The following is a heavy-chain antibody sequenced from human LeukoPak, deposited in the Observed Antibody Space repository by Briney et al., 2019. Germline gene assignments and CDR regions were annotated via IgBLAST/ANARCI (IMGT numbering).Heavy chain of an antibody. CDR1: GYTFTSYY. J-gene: IGHJ5*02. Sequence: ASVKVSCKASGYTFTSYYMHWLRQPPGQELQWMGIINSSGGSTSYAQKFQGRVTMTRDTSTSTVYMELSSLRSEDTAVYYCARGIWNDETENNWFDPWGQGTLVTVSS. D-gene: IGHD1-1*01. CDR2: INSSGGST. CDR3: ARGIWNDETENNWFDP. V-gene: IGHV1-46*01.